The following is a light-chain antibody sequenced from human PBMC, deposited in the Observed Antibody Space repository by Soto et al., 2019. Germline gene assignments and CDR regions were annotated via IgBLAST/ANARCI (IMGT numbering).Light chain of an antibody. CDR2: GNT. J-gene: IGLJ2*01. Sequence: QSVLTQPPSVSGAPGQRVTISCTGSSSNIGAGYDVHWYQQLPGTAPKILIYGNTNRPSGVPDRFSGSKSDTSASLAITGLQAEDEADYYCQSYDSSLSVVFGGGTKLTVL. V-gene: IGLV1-40*01. CDR1: SSNIGAGYD. CDR3: QSYDSSLSVV.